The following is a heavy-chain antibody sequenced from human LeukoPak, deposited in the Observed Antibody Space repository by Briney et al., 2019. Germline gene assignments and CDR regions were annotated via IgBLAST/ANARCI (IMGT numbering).Heavy chain of an antibody. CDR1: GGSISSYY. D-gene: IGHD4-11*01. V-gene: IGHV4-59*08. J-gene: IGHJ6*02. CDR2: IYYSGST. CDR3: ARHGFRWVPFYSNQGYYYGMDV. Sequence: SETLSLTCTVSGGSISSYYWSWIRQPPGKGLEWIGYIYYSGSTNYNPSLKSRVTISVDTSKNQFSLKLSSVTAADTAVYYCARHGFRWVPFYSNQGYYYGMDVWGQGTTVTVSS.